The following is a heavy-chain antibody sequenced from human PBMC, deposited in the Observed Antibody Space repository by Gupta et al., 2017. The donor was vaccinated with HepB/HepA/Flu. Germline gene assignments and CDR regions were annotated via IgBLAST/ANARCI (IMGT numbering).Heavy chain of an antibody. J-gene: IGHJ5*02. V-gene: IGHV3-74*01. Sequence: EVQLVESGGGLVQPGGSLRLSCAASGFTFSHYWMNWVRQAPGKGLVWVSRINSDGSSTNYADSVKGRFTISRDNAKNILYLQMNSLRAEDTAVYYCARATSWYGGWFDPWGQGTLVTVSS. CDR3: ARATSWYGGWFDP. CDR2: INSDGSST. D-gene: IGHD6-13*01. CDR1: GFTFSHYW.